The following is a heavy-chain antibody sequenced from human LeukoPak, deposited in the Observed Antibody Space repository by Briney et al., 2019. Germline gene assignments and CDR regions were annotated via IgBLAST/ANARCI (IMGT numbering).Heavy chain of an antibody. CDR1: GFIFSNNA. CDR3: AKERWLRFFDY. J-gene: IGHJ4*02. D-gene: IGHD5-24*01. Sequence: GGSLRLSCVTSGFIFSNNAMHWIRQAPGRGLEWVAAISYDGSDQYYADSVKGRFTISRDNSKDTLHLQMNSLRAEDTAVYYCAKERWLRFFDYWGQGTLVTVSS. V-gene: IGHV3-30*18. CDR2: ISYDGSDQ.